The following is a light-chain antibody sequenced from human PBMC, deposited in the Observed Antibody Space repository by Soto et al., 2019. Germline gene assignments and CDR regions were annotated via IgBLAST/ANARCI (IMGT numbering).Light chain of an antibody. CDR3: SSYTSSSKV. Sequence: QSALTQPASVSGSPGQSITISCTGTSSDVGGYNYVSWYQQHPGKAPKLMIYEVSNRPSGVSNRFSGSKSGNTASLTISGLQDEDEDDYYCSSYTSSSKVFGGGTQLTVL. CDR1: SSDVGGYNY. J-gene: IGLJ2*01. V-gene: IGLV2-14*01. CDR2: EVS.